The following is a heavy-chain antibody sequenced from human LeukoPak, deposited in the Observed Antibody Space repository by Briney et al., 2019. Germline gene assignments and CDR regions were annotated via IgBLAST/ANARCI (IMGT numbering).Heavy chain of an antibody. V-gene: IGHV1-2*02. CDR3: ARNPGQWELPRVFFDY. CDR1: GYTFTGYY. Sequence: ASVKVSCKASGYTFTGYYMHWVRQAPGQGLEWMGWINPNSGGTNYAQKFQGRVTMTRDTSISTAYMELSRLRSDDTAVYYCARNPGQWELPRVFFDYWGQGTLVTVSS. CDR2: INPNSGGT. D-gene: IGHD1-26*01. J-gene: IGHJ4*02.